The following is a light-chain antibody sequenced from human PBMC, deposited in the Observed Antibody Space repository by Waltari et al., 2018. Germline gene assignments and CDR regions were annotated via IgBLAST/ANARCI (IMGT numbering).Light chain of an antibody. CDR3: NSYAGSSSWV. J-gene: IGLJ3*02. CDR1: SSAVGFYNY. CDR2: DVS. V-gene: IGLV2-14*01. Sequence: QSALPQPAPVSGSPGQSIPIPCTGTSSAVGFYNYVSWYQQHPGKAPKLMIYDVSERPSGVSNRFSGSKSGNTASLTISGLQADDEADYYCNSYAGSSSWVFGGGTKLTVL.